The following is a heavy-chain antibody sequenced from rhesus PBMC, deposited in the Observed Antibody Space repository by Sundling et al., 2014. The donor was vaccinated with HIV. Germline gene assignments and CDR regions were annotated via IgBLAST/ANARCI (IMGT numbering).Heavy chain of an antibody. V-gene: IGHV4-160*01. J-gene: IGHJ5-1*01. Sequence: QVQLQESGPGLVKPSETLSLTCAVSGGSISSNYWSWIRQPPGKGLEWIGHIFGSIGSTYYNPSLKSRATISTDTSKNQFSLRLTSVTAADTAVYFCARLLVGTFDVWGPGVLVTVSS. CDR3: ARLLVGTFDV. CDR1: GGSISSNY. CDR2: IFGSIGST. D-gene: IGHD5-24*01.